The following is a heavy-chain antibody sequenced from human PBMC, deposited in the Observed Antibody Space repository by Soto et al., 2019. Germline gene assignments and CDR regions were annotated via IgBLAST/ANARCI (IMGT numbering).Heavy chain of an antibody. CDR3: AHSDCSAADCCSPWYFGL. CDR1: GFSLTTGGVA. Sequence: QITLKASRPTLVKPTQTLTLTCTFSGFSLTTGGVAVGWIRQPPGKGLEWLALIYWDDEKRDSPSLKSRLSSTKDTSTNQVVLTMTNMDLVDRATYYCAHSDCSAADCCSPWYFGLWVRGTLVTVSS. CDR2: IYWDDEK. D-gene: IGHD2-15*01. V-gene: IGHV2-5*02. J-gene: IGHJ2*01.